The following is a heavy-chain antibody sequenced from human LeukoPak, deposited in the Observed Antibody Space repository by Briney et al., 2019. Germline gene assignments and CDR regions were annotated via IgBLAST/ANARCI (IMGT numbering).Heavy chain of an antibody. CDR2: IYYSGST. Sequence: PSETLSLTCTVSGGSISSGGYYWSWIRQHPGKGLEWIGYIYYSGSTYYNPSLKSRVTISVDTSKNQFSLKLSSVTAADAAVYYCARALAARPNVRYYYYYGMDVWGQGTTVTVSS. CDR3: ARALAARPNVRYYYYYGMDV. J-gene: IGHJ6*02. D-gene: IGHD6-6*01. CDR1: GGSISSGGYY. V-gene: IGHV4-31*03.